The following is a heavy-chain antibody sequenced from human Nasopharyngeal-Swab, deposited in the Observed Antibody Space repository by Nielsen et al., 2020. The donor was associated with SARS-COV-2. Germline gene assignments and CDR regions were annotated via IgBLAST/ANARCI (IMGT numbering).Heavy chain of an antibody. CDR1: GFTVSSNY. D-gene: IGHD3-16*01. Sequence: GGSLRLSCAASGFTVSSNYMIWVRQAPGKGPEWVSLIYSGSSTYYADSVKGRFTISRDNSKNTLYLQMNSLRAEDTAVYYCARGGGDDYVWGSYNYYFDYWGQGTLVTVSS. J-gene: IGHJ4*02. CDR2: IYSGSST. V-gene: IGHV3-53*01. CDR3: ARGGGDDYVWGSYNYYFDY.